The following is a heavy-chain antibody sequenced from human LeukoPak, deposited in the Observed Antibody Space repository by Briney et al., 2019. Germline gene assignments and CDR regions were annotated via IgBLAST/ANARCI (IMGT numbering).Heavy chain of an antibody. CDR1: GFTFSSYS. J-gene: IGHJ5*02. D-gene: IGHD3-10*01. V-gene: IGHV3-21*01. CDR2: ISSSSYI. Sequence: GGSLRLSCVASGFTFSSYSMNWVRQAPGKGLEWVSSISSSSYIYYADSVKGRFTISRDNAKNSLYLQMNSLRAEDTAVYYCARDNPPLLWFGELSPNWFDPWGQGTLVTVSS. CDR3: ARDNPPLLWFGELSPNWFDP.